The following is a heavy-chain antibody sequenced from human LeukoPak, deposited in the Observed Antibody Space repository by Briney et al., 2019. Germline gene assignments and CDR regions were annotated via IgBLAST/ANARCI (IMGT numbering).Heavy chain of an antibody. D-gene: IGHD1-26*01. Sequence: ASVKVSCKVSGYTLTELSMHWVRQAPGKGLEWMGGFDPEDGETIYAQKFQGRVTMTRDTSTSTVYMELSSLRSEDTAVYYCAVHSGSYNDAFDIWGQGTMVTVSS. J-gene: IGHJ3*02. CDR2: FDPEDGET. CDR1: GYTLTELS. CDR3: AVHSGSYNDAFDI. V-gene: IGHV1-24*01.